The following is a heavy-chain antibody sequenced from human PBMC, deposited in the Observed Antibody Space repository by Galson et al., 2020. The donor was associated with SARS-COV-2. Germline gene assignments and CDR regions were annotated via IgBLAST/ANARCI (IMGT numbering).Heavy chain of an antibody. CDR1: GFTFSSYA. D-gene: IGHD2-8*02. CDR3: AKSPLRSCTGAICYSFDH. V-gene: IGHV3-23*01. J-gene: IGHJ4*02. Sequence: GGSLRLSCTASGFTFSSYAMSWVRQAPGTGLEWVSAIRTDGRGKYYADSVKGRFTLSRDNSKSTLYLQMNSVRAEDRAVYYCAKSPLRSCTGAICYSFDHWGQGTLVTVSS. CDR2: IRTDGRGK.